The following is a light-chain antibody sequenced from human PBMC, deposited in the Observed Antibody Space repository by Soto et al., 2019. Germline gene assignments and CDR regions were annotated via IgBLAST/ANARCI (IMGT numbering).Light chain of an antibody. V-gene: IGKV3-20*01. Sequence: EIVLTQSPGTLSLSPGERATLSCRASQSLTTSYLAWYQQKPGQAPRLLIYGASSRATGIPDRFSGSGSGTDFTLTISRLEPEDFAVYYCQHYEISPPSYTSGQGTKLEIK. CDR1: QSLTTSY. CDR3: QHYEISPPSYT. CDR2: GAS. J-gene: IGKJ2*01.